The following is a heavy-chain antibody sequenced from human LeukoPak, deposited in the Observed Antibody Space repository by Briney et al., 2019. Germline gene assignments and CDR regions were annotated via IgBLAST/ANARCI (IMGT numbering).Heavy chain of an antibody. V-gene: IGHV4-30-2*01. CDR3: AREGTYGSGSLDY. J-gene: IGHJ4*02. CDR1: GGSISSGGYS. Sequence: SETLSLTCAVSGGSISSGGYSWSWIRQPPGKGLEWIGYIYHSGSTYYNPSLKSRVTISVDRSKNQFSLKLSSVTAADTAVYYCAREGTYGSGSLDYWGQGTLVTVSS. D-gene: IGHD3-10*01. CDR2: IYHSGST.